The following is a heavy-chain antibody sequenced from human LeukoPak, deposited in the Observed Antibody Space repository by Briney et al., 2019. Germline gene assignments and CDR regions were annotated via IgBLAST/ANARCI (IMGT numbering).Heavy chain of an antibody. CDR2: INSDGRST. CDR3: ARGGGYYNFWSGDYYHYYYYMDV. J-gene: IGHJ6*03. CDR1: GLTFSGYW. V-gene: IGHV3-74*01. Sequence: GGSLRLSCAASGLTFSGYWMHWVRQAPGKGLVGVSRINSDGRSTTYADSVKGRFTVSRDNAKNTLYLQMNSLRAEDTAVYYCARGGGYYNFWSGDYYHYYYYMDVWGKGTTVTVSS. D-gene: IGHD3-3*01.